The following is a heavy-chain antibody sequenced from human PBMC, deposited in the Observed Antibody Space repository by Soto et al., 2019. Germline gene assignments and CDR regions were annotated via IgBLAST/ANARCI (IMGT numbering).Heavy chain of an antibody. Sequence: SELLSVRCSVSGGSISSGPYSWGRNRQPPGKGLEWIGTFHYSGRTYYSPSLESRVTISVDTSKDQFSLKLSSVTTADTAVYYCPKPPWADYGGIFDPCCQGTLITV. V-gene: IGHV4-39*07. CDR2: FHYSGRT. D-gene: IGHD4-17*01. CDR3: PKPPWADYGGIFDP. J-gene: IGHJ5*02. CDR1: GGSISSGPYS.